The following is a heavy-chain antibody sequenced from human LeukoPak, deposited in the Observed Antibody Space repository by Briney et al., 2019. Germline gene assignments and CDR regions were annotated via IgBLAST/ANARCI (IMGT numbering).Heavy chain of an antibody. CDR2: ISYDGSNK. V-gene: IGHV3-30-3*01. D-gene: IGHD6-19*01. CDR3: AGDYVAVAGVIDY. J-gene: IGHJ4*02. Sequence: PGGSLRLSCAASGFTFSSYAMHWVRQAPGKGLEWVAVISYDGSNKYYADSVKGRFTISRDNSKSTLYLQMNSLRAEDTAVYYCAGDYVAVAGVIDYWGQGTLVTVSS. CDR1: GFTFSSYA.